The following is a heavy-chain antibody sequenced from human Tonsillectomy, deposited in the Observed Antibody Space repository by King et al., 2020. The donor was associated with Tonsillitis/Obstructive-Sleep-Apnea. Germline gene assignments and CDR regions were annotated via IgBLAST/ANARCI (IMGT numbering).Heavy chain of an antibody. J-gene: IGHJ4*02. Sequence: VQLVESGGGLVKPGGSLRLSCAASGFSFSDYYVSWIRQAPGKGLEWVSYISSSSSYTDYADSVKGRFTISRDNAKNSLYLQMNSLRAEDTAVYYCASGGGEPPRPFYYWGQRTLVTVSS. CDR1: GFSFSDYY. CDR3: ASGGGEPPRPFYY. CDR2: ISSSSSYT. D-gene: IGHD3-16*01. V-gene: IGHV3-11*06.